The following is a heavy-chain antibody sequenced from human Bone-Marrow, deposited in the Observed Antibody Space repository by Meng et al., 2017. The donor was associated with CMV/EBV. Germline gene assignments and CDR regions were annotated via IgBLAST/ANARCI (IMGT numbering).Heavy chain of an antibody. CDR3: ARLPSTAPGGNWFDP. V-gene: IGHV4-4*07. CDR1: GGSIRDYY. CDR2: IYTSGST. D-gene: IGHD4-17*01. J-gene: IGHJ5*02. Sequence: VSGGSIRDYYWSWIRQSAAKGLELIGRIYTSGSTNYNPSLKSRLTLSVDTSKNQFSLKLASVTAADTAIYFCARLPSTAPGGNWFDPWGPGILVTVS.